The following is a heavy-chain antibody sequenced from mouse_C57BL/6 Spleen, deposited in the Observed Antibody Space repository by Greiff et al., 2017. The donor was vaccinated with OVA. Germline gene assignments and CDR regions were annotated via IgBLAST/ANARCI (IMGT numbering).Heavy chain of an antibody. Sequence: QVQLQQPGAELVRPGTSVKLSCKASGYTFTSYWMHWVKQRPGQGLEWIGVIDPSDSYTNYNQKFKGKATLTVDTSSNTAYMQLSSLTSEDSAVYYCARWPTVVAPGAYWGQGTLVTVSA. CDR2: IDPSDSYT. CDR1: GYTFTSYW. J-gene: IGHJ3*01. CDR3: ARWPTVVAPGAY. D-gene: IGHD1-1*01. V-gene: IGHV1-59*01.